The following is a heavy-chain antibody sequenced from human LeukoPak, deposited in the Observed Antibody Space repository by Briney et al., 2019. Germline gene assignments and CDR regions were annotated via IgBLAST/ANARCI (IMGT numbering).Heavy chain of an antibody. V-gene: IGHV3-30-3*01. CDR1: GFTFSSYA. D-gene: IGHD5-18*01. CDR2: ISYDGSNK. Sequence: GGSLRLSCAASGFTFSSYAMHWVRQAPGKGLEWVAVISYDGSNKYYADSVKGRFTISRDNSKNTLYLQMNSLRAEDTAVYYCARARGYSYGQGFDYWGQGTLVTVSS. CDR3: ARARGYSYGQGFDY. J-gene: IGHJ4*01.